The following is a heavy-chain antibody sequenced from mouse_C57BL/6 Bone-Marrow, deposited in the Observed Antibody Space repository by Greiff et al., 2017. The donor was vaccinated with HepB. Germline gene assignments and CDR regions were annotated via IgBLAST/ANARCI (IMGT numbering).Heavy chain of an antibody. J-gene: IGHJ4*01. D-gene: IGHD2-10*02. CDR1: GFTFSSYG. V-gene: IGHV5-6*01. CDR2: ISSGGSYT. CDR3: ARQRGPYDSYAMDY. Sequence: EVQLVESGGDLVKPGGSLELSCAASGFTFSSYGMSWVRQTPDKRLEWVATISSGGSYTYYPDSVKGRFTISRDNAKNTLYLQMSSLKSEDTAMYYCARQRGPYDSYAMDYWGQGTSVTVSS.